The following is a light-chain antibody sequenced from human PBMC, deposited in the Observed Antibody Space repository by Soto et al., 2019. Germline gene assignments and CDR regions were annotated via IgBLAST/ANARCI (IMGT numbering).Light chain of an antibody. J-gene: IGLJ1*01. CDR3: NSYTTHHTLPV. V-gene: IGLV2-14*01. CDR2: GVT. Sequence: ALTQAASGSGADGHGSSITSTRTSADFTDYHYVSWYQQHPGKAPQLLIYGVTNRPSGVSNRFSGSKSGDTASLTISGLHADDEADYYCNSYTTHHTLPVFGTSTEVTVL. CDR1: SADFTDYHY.